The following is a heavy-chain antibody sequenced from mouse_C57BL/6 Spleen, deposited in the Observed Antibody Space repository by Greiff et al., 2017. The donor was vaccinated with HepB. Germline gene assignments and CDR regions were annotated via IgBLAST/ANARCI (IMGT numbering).Heavy chain of an antibody. V-gene: IGHV1-22*01. Sequence: EVQLQQSGPELVKPGASVKMSCKASGYTFTDYNMHWVKQSHGKSLEWIGYINPNNGGTSYNQKFKGKATLTVNKSSSTAYMELRSLTSEDSAVYYCARGGIDGYYWYFDVWGTGTTVTVSS. J-gene: IGHJ1*03. D-gene: IGHD2-3*01. CDR2: INPNNGGT. CDR3: ARGGIDGYYWYFDV. CDR1: GYTFTDYN.